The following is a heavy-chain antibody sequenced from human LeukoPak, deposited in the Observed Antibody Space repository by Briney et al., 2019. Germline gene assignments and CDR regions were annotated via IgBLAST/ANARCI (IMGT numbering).Heavy chain of an antibody. J-gene: IGHJ5*02. V-gene: IGHV4-59*11. Sequence: SETLSLTCSVFGGSISSHYWSWIRQPPGKGPEWIGYIYYSGTTNYNPSLNSRVTISVDMSKNQFSLKLRSVTAADTAVYYCARRYCSGGSCYSGGNWFDPWGQGTLVTVSS. D-gene: IGHD2-15*01. CDR3: ARRYCSGGSCYSGGNWFDP. CDR2: IYYSGTT. CDR1: GGSISSHY.